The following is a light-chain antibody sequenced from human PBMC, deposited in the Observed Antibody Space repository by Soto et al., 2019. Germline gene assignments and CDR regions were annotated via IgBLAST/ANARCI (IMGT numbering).Light chain of an antibody. CDR2: GAS. V-gene: IGKV3-15*01. J-gene: IGKJ3*01. Sequence: EIVMTQSPATLFVFPGERATISCRASQSVSSNLAWYQQKPGQAPRLLIYGASTRATGIPARFSGSGSGTEFTLTISSLQSEDFAVYYCLQCSNWPIFTFGPGTKVDIK. CDR3: LQCSNWPIFT. CDR1: QSVSSN.